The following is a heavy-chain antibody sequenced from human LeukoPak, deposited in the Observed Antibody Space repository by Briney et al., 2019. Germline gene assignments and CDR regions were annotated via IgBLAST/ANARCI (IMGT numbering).Heavy chain of an antibody. J-gene: IGHJ4*02. V-gene: IGHV4-39*07. CDR3: ARAYDSSGLDY. Sequence: SETLSLTCTVSGGSISTSNYYWGCLRQPPGKGLEWIGNIFYSGSTYYSPSLRSRVTISLDTSRNQFSLKLSSVTAADTAVYYCARAYDSSGLDYWGQGTLVTVSS. D-gene: IGHD3-22*01. CDR2: IFYSGST. CDR1: GGSISTSNYY.